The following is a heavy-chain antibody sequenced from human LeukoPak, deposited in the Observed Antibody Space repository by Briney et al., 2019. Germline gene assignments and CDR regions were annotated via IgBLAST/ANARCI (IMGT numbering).Heavy chain of an antibody. D-gene: IGHD1-26*01. J-gene: IGHJ4*02. CDR3: AREGHSGSYVGY. CDR2: TNSDGSTT. V-gene: IGHV3-74*01. CDR1: GFTLSSYS. Sequence: GGSLRLSCAASGFTLSSYSMNWVRQAPGKGLVWVSRTNSDGSTTSYADSVKGRFTISRDNAKNTLYLQMNSLRAEDTAVYYCAREGHSGSYVGYWGQGTLVTVSS.